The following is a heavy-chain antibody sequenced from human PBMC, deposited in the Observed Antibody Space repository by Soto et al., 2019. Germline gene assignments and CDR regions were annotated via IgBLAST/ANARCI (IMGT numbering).Heavy chain of an antibody. CDR1: GYSFTTYW. CDR3: ARAITGNLNPRHFDY. J-gene: IGHJ4*02. Sequence: GESLKISCQGSGYSFTTYWIGWVRQMPGKGLEWMGIIYPGDSDTRYSPPFQGQVTISADTSISTAYLQWSSLKAADTAIYYCARAITGNLNPRHFDYWAQGTLVTVSS. D-gene: IGHD1-20*01. V-gene: IGHV5-51*01. CDR2: IYPGDSDT.